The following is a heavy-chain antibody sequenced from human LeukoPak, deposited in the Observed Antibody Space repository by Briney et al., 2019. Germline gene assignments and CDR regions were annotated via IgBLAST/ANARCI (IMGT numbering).Heavy chain of an antibody. Sequence: SGTLSLTCAVYGGSFSDYYWSWIRQPPGKGLEWIGEINHSGSTNYNPSLKSRVTISVDTSKNQFSLRLTSVTAADTAVYYCASVPAATSWYAFDIWGQGTMVTVSS. J-gene: IGHJ3*02. CDR2: INHSGST. V-gene: IGHV4-34*01. CDR3: ASVPAATSWYAFDI. D-gene: IGHD2-2*01. CDR1: GGSFSDYY.